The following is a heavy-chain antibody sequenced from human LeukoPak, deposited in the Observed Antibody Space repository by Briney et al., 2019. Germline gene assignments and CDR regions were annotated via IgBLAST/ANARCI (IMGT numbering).Heavy chain of an antibody. V-gene: IGHV1-2*02. Sequence: ASVKVSCKASGYTFTGYYMHWVRQAPGQGLEWMGWINPNSGGTNYAQKFQGRVTMTRDTSISTAYMELSRLRSDDTAVYYCAREIVCSSTSCYVIAYWGQRTLVTVSS. D-gene: IGHD2-2*01. CDR2: INPNSGGT. CDR1: GYTFTGYY. CDR3: AREIVCSSTSCYVIAY. J-gene: IGHJ4*02.